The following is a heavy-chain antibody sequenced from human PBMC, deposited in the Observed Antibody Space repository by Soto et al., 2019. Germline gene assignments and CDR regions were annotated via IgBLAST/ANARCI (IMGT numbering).Heavy chain of an antibody. D-gene: IGHD5-12*01. V-gene: IGHV1-69*02. CDR2: IIPILGIA. CDR3: ARGYDGHFVAEYFQH. Sequence: QVQLVQSGAEVKKPGSSVKVSCKASGGTFSSYTISWVRQAPGQGLEWMGRIIPILGIANYAQKFQGRVTITADKSTSTAYMELSRLRSEDTAVYYCARGYDGHFVAEYFQHWGQGTLVTVSS. J-gene: IGHJ1*01. CDR1: GGTFSSYT.